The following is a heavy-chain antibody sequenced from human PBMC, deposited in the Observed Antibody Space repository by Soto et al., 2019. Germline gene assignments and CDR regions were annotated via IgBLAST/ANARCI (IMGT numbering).Heavy chain of an antibody. CDR3: AREVPISGVNYIAY. D-gene: IGHD5-12*01. J-gene: IGHJ4*02. CDR2: ISDDAIST. Sequence: GSLRLSCAVSGFTVSDYWMHWVRQAPGEGLVWVSRISDDAISTSYAKFVKGRFTISRDNAKNMVYLQLNSLTAEDTAFYFCAREVPISGVNYIAYWGQGTLVTVSS. V-gene: IGHV3-74*01. CDR1: GFTVSDYW.